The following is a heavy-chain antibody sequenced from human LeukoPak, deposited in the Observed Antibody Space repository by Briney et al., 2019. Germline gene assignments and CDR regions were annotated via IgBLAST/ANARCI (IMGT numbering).Heavy chain of an antibody. Sequence: ASVKVSCTASGYTFTSYAMHWVRQAPGQRLEWMGWINAGNGNTKYSQKFQGRVTITRDTSASTAYMELSSLRSEDTAVYYCARAIDFWSGYYFDYWGQGTLVTVSS. V-gene: IGHV1-3*01. D-gene: IGHD3-3*01. J-gene: IGHJ4*02. CDR2: INAGNGNT. CDR3: ARAIDFWSGYYFDY. CDR1: GYTFTSYA.